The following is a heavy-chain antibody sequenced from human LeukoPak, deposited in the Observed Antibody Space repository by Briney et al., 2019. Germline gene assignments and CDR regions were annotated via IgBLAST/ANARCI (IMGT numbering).Heavy chain of an antibody. D-gene: IGHD3-9*01. CDR3: ARDRVRYFDWLPFDY. CDR2: MNPKSGNT. J-gene: IGHJ4*02. V-gene: IGHV1-8*01. Sequence: ASVEVSCKASGYPFSNYDINWVRQAPGQGLEWMGWMNPKSGNTGYGQKFQGRVTMTRVTSTTTAYMELSRLRSDDTAVYYCARDRVRYFDWLPFDYWGQGTLVTVSS. CDR1: GYPFSNYD.